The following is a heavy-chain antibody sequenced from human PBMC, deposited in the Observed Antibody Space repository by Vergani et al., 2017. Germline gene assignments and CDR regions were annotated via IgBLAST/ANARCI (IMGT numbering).Heavy chain of an antibody. Sequence: EVQLVQSGAEVKKPGESLKISCKGSGYSFTNYWIAWVRQMPGKGLEWMGIIYPGDSDTRYSPSFQGQVTISADKSISTAYLQWSSLKASDTAMYYCARPSRERMAVAALDCWGQGLQVTVSS. CDR1: GYSFTNYW. D-gene: IGHD6-19*01. CDR3: ARPSRERMAVAALDC. CDR2: IYPGDSDT. V-gene: IGHV5-51*01. J-gene: IGHJ4*02.